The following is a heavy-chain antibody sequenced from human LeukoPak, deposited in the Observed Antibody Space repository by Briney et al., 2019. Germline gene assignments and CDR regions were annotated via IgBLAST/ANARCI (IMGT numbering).Heavy chain of an antibody. D-gene: IGHD3-9*01. V-gene: IGHV4-34*01. CDR2: INHSGST. CDR3: ARDRLRYFDCGMDV. CDR1: GGSFSGYY. J-gene: IGHJ6*02. Sequence: SETLSLTCAVYGGSFSGYYWSWIRQPPGKGLEWIGEINHSGSTNYNPSLKSRVTISVDTSKNQFSLKLSSVTAADTAVYYCARDRLRYFDCGMDVWGQGTTVTVSS.